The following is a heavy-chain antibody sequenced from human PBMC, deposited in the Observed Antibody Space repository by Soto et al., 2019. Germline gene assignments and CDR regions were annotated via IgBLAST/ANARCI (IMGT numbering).Heavy chain of an antibody. D-gene: IGHD2-15*01. Sequence: QVQLVQSGAEVKKPGSSVKVSCKASGGTFSSYAISCVRQAPGQGLEWMGGIIPIFGTANYAQKFQGRVTITADESTSTAYMELSSLRSEDTAVYYCARGLGYCSGGSCYSDYYYYGMDVWGQGTTVTVSS. CDR3: ARGLGYCSGGSCYSDYYYYGMDV. CDR2: IIPIFGTA. V-gene: IGHV1-69*01. J-gene: IGHJ6*02. CDR1: GGTFSSYA.